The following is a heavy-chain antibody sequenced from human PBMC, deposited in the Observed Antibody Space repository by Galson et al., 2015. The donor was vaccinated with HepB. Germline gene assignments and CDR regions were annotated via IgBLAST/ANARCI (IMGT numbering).Heavy chain of an antibody. CDR3: AKEGAVAGSRSGQSYYYYYSMDV. CDR1: GFTFSSYA. CDR2: ISGSGGST. V-gene: IGHV3-23*01. D-gene: IGHD6-19*01. Sequence: SLRLSCAASGFTFSSYAMSWVRQAPGKGLEWVSAISGSGGSTYYADSVKGRFTISRDNSKNTLYLQMNSLRAEDTAVYYCAKEGAVAGSRSGQSYYYYYSMDVWGQGTTVTVSS. J-gene: IGHJ6*02.